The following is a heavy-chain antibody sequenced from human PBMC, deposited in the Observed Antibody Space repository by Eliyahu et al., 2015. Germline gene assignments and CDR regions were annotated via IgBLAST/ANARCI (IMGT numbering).Heavy chain of an antibody. CDR2: TYYRSKWYN. CDR1: XDSVSRNSAA. CDR3: ARDFGNY. D-gene: IGHD3-10*01. J-gene: IGHJ4*02. V-gene: IGHV6-1*01. Sequence: QVQLXQSGPGXVKPSQTLSXTXXISXDSVSRNSAAWNWIRQSPSRGPEWLGRTYYRSKWYNDYAVSVKSRITINPDTSKNQFSLQLNSVTPEDTAVYYCARDFGNYWGQGTLVTVSS.